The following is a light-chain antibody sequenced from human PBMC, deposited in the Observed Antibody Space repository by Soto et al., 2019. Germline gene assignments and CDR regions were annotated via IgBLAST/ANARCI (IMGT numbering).Light chain of an antibody. V-gene: IGKV1-5*01. CDR1: QSVSSW. J-gene: IGKJ1*01. Sequence: DIQMTQSPSTLPASVGDRVTITCRASQSVSSWVAWYQQRPGKPPAVLMYDASSLESGVPARFSGSGSGTEFTLTIYSLQPDDVATYYCHQYHAYPWTFGQGTKV. CDR3: HQYHAYPWT. CDR2: DAS.